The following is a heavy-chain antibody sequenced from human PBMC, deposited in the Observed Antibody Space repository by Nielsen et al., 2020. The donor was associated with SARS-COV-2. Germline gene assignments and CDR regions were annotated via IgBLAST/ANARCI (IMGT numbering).Heavy chain of an antibody. J-gene: IGHJ5*02. D-gene: IGHD6-19*01. Sequence: GGSLRLSCAASGFTFDDYAMHWVRQAPGKGLEWVSGISWNSGGIGYADSVKGRFTISRDNAKNSLYLQMNSLRAEDTALYYCAKDIEQWLLVDGYRRFDPWGQGTLVTVSS. CDR1: GFTFDDYA. CDR3: AKDIEQWLLVDGYRRFDP. CDR2: ISWNSGGI. V-gene: IGHV3-9*01.